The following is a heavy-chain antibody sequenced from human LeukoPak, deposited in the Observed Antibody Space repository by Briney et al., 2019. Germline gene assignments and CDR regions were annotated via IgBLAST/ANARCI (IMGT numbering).Heavy chain of an antibody. CDR3: ARDPASHYGNDAFDI. J-gene: IGHJ3*02. D-gene: IGHD3-10*01. CDR2: ISAYNGNT. CDR1: GYTFTSYG. V-gene: IGHV1-18*01. Sequence: ASVKVSCKASGYTFTSYGISWVRQAPGQGLEWMGWISAYNGNTNYAQKLQGRVTMTTDTSTGTAYMELRSLRSDDTAVYYCARDPASHYGNDAFDIWGQGTMVTASS.